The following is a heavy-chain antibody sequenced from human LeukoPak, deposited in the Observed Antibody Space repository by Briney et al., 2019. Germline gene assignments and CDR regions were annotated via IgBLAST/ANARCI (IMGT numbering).Heavy chain of an antibody. CDR3: ARRDYSGDNPVLDF. Sequence: SETLSLTCTVSGGSISGSRSYWGWIRQPPGKGLKWIGSVFHSGTTYYNPSLKSRLTISVDTSKNQFYLKLRSVTAADTAVYFCARRDYSGDNPVLDFWGQGTLVTVSS. J-gene: IGHJ4*02. D-gene: IGHD4-23*01. V-gene: IGHV4-39*01. CDR1: GGSISGSRSY. CDR2: VFHSGTT.